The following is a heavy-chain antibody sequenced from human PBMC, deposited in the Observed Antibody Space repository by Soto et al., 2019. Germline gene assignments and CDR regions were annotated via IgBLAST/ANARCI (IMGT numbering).Heavy chain of an antibody. CDR3: ARGRHDYGDPIHYYCGMDV. CDR1: GGSISSGGYS. D-gene: IGHD4-17*01. V-gene: IGHV4-30-2*01. J-gene: IGHJ6*02. Sequence: QLQLQESGSGLVKPSQTLSLTCAVSGGSISSGGYSWSWIRQPPGKGLEWIGYIYHSGSTYYNPSRRDRVTISVDRSENQFSLKLSSVTAADTAVYYCARGRHDYGDPIHYYCGMDVWGQGTTVTVSS. CDR2: IYHSGST.